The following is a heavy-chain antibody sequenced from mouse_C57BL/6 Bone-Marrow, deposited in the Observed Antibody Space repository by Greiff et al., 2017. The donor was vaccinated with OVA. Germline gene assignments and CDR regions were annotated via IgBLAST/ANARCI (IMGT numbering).Heavy chain of an antibody. V-gene: IGHV1-54*01. CDR3: ARSNYGNYDY. CDR1: GYAFTNYL. D-gene: IGHD2-1*01. J-gene: IGHJ2*01. CDR2: INPGSGGT. Sequence: VQLQQSGAELVRPGTSVKVSCKASGYAFTNYLIEWVKQRPGQGLEWIGVINPGSGGTNYNEKFKGKATLTADKSSSTAYMQLSSLTSEDSAVYFCARSNYGNYDYWGQGTTLTVSS.